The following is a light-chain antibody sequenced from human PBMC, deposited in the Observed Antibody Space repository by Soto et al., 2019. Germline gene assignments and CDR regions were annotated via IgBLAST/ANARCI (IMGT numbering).Light chain of an antibody. CDR3: QQYTKWPPVT. Sequence: EIVMTQSPATLSVSPGERATLSCRASQSLRGNLAWYQQKPGQAPRLLIYGASTRATGIPARFSGGGSGTEFTLTISRLQSEDFAVYYCQQYTKWPPVTFVQGTKLEIK. J-gene: IGKJ2*01. CDR1: QSLRGN. V-gene: IGKV3-15*01. CDR2: GAS.